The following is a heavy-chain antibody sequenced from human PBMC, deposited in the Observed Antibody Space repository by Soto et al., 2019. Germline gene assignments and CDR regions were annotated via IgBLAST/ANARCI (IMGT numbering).Heavy chain of an antibody. Sequence: GFLRIRGRTTVLNCRSLAMGGVRHVTGKGLEWVSAISGSGGSTYYADSVKGRFTISRDNSKNTLYPQMNSLRAEDTAVYYCAKDPAHHCSSTSCYADDYWGQGTLVTVSS. CDR2: ISGSGGST. D-gene: IGHD2-2*01. CDR3: AKDPAHHCSSTSCYADDY. J-gene: IGHJ4*02. CDR1: VLNCRSLA. V-gene: IGHV3-23*01.